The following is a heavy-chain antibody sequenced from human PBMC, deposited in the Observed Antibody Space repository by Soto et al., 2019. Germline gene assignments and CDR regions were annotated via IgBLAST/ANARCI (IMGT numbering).Heavy chain of an antibody. J-gene: IGHJ2*01. Sequence: QDQLVQSGAEVKKPGSSVKVSCKAFGGPFSSHTFSWVRQAPGQGLGWMGRIIPALGTTTYAQKFQGRVTITADESVTTVYLELNSLRTEDTAVYYCARPDFGDYWYFDLWGRGTLVTVSS. CDR3: ARPDFGDYWYFDL. CDR1: GGPFSSHT. D-gene: IGHD4-17*01. CDR2: IIPALGTT. V-gene: IGHV1-69*08.